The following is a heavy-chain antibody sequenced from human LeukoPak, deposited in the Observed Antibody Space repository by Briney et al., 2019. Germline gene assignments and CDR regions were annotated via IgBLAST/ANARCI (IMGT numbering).Heavy chain of an antibody. CDR1: GFTFSSYW. CDR3: ARDYYDSSGYSSDY. Sequence: GGSLRLSCAASGFTFSSYWMSWVRQAPGKGLEWVANIKQDGSEKYYVGSVKGRFTISRDNAKNSLYLQMNSLRAEDTAVYYCARDYYDSSGYSSDYWGQGTLVTVSS. CDR2: IKQDGSEK. V-gene: IGHV3-7*01. J-gene: IGHJ4*02. D-gene: IGHD3-22*01.